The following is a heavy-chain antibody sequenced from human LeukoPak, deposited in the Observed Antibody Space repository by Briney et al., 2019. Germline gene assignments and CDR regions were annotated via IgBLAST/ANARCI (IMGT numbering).Heavy chain of an antibody. Sequence: GGSLRLSCAASGFTFSSYGMHWVRQAPGKGLEWVAVICYDGSNKYYADSVKGRFTISRDNSKNTLYLQMSSLRAEDTAVYYCATAAVAAKRIGYYYYGMDVWGQGTTVTVSS. CDR2: ICYDGSNK. J-gene: IGHJ6*02. CDR1: GFTFSSYG. D-gene: IGHD6-19*01. V-gene: IGHV3-33*01. CDR3: ATAAVAAKRIGYYYYGMDV.